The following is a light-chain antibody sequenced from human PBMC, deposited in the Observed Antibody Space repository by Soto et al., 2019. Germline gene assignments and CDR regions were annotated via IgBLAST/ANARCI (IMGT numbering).Light chain of an antibody. CDR3: QQYGNSAQT. CDR1: QNVSRNY. V-gene: IGKV3-20*01. Sequence: VLPQSPGTLSVSPWHRATLPCRASQNVSRNYLAWYQQKPGQAPRLLIFGASSRATGIPDRFSGGGSGTEFTLTISRLEPEDFAVYYCQQYGNSAQTFGQGAKVDIK. CDR2: GAS. J-gene: IGKJ1*01.